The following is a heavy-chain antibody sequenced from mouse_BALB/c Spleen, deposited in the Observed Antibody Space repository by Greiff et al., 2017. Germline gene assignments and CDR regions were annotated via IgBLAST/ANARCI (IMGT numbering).Heavy chain of an antibody. J-gene: IGHJ4*01. Sequence: VQLKESGAELVRSGASVKLSCTASGFTFKDYYMHWVKQRPEQGLEWIGWIDPENGDTEYAPKFQGKATMTADTSSNTAYLQLSSLTSEDTAVYYGNLSYYGNLYYAMDYWGQGTSVTVSS. CDR1: GFTFKDYY. V-gene: IGHV14-4*02. D-gene: IGHD2-10*01. CDR2: IDPENGDT. CDR3: NLSYYGNLYYAMDY.